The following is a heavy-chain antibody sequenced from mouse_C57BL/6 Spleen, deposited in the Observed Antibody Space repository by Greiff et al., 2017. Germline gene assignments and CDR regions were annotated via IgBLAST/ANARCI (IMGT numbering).Heavy chain of an antibody. CDR2: INPNYGTT. CDR1: GYSFTDYN. Sequence: VQLQQSGPELVKPGASVKISCKASGYSFTDYNMNWVKQSNGKSLEWIGVINPNYGTTSYNQKFKGKATLTVDQSSSTAYMQLNSLTSEDSAVYYGARNGYYGSSYYLDYWGQGTTLTVSS. D-gene: IGHD1-1*01. CDR3: ARNGYYGSSYYLDY. J-gene: IGHJ2*01. V-gene: IGHV1-39*01.